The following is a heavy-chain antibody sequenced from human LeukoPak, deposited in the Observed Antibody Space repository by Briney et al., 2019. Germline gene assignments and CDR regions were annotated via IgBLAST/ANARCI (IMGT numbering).Heavy chain of an antibody. CDR2: ISSSSSAI. J-gene: IGHJ4*02. CDR3: ARVLVGWGIDF. V-gene: IGHV3-48*04. D-gene: IGHD1-26*01. Sequence: GGSLRLSCAASGLNFSAYSMKWVRQAPGKGLEWVSYISSSSSAIYYADSVKGRFTISRDNAKNSLYLQMNSLRAEDTAVYYCARVLVGWGIDFWGQGTLVTVSS. CDR1: GLNFSAYS.